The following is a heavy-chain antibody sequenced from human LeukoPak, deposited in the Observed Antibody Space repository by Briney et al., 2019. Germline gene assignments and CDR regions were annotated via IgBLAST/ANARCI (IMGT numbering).Heavy chain of an antibody. D-gene: IGHD1-26*01. CDR3: AGGVGATGAFDI. CDR1: GYTFSRYG. J-gene: IGHJ3*02. V-gene: IGHV1-18*01. CDR2: ISAYNGNT. Sequence: ASVKVSCKASGYTFSRYGISWVRQAPGQRLEWMGWISAYNGNTNYAQKLQGRVTMTTDTSTSTAYMELRSLRSDDTAVYYCAGGVGATGAFDIWGQGTMVTVSS.